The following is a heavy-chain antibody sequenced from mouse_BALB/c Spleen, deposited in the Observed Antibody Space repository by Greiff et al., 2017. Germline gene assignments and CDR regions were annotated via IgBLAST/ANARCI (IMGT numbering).Heavy chain of an antibody. CDR3: ARHGGDYYGSSYSYWYFDV. V-gene: IGHV5-2*01. J-gene: IGHJ1*01. CDR2: INSDGGST. Sequence: EVHLVESGGGLVQPGESLKLSCESNEYEFPSHDMSWVRKTPEKRLELVAAINSDGGSTYYPDTMERRFIISRDNTKKTLYLQMSSLRSEDTALYYCARHGGDYYGSSYSYWYFDVWGAGTTVTVSS. D-gene: IGHD1-1*01. CDR1: EYEFPSHD.